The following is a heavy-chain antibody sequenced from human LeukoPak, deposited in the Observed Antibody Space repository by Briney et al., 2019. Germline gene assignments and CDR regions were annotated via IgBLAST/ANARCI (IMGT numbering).Heavy chain of an antibody. V-gene: IGHV3-21*01. J-gene: IGHJ4*02. D-gene: IGHD2-8*01. CDR2: ISSSSSYI. Sequence: GGSLRLSCAASGFTFSSYSMNWVRQAPGKGLEWVSSISSSSSYIYYADSVKGRFTISRGNAKNSLYLQMNSLRAEDTAVYYCARDRYCTNGVCYSFDYWGQGTLVTVSS. CDR1: GFTFSSYS. CDR3: ARDRYCTNGVCYSFDY.